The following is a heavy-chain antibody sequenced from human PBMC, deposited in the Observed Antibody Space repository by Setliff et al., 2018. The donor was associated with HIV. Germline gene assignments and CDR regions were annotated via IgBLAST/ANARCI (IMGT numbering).Heavy chain of an antibody. CDR3: SRGIYYKGLDP. J-gene: IGHJ5*02. CDR1: GGSINTGGYY. D-gene: IGHD3-10*01. V-gene: IGHV4-31*11. CDR2: IYYTGTT. Sequence: PSETLSLTCVVSGGSINTGGYYWTWIRQVPGKGLEWIGSIYYTGTTNYNPSLESRLTISIDTSQNHFSLKLTSVTAADTALYFCSRGIYYKGLDPWGQGTLVTVSS.